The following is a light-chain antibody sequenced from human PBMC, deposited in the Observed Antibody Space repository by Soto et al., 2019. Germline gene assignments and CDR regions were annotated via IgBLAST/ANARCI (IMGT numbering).Light chain of an antibody. CDR1: RGISSN. CDR3: HQYNNWPPWT. J-gene: IGKJ1*01. V-gene: IGKV3-15*01. CDR2: DAS. Sequence: IVMTQSPATLSVSPGERATRSCSASRGISSNLAWYQQKPGQAPRLLIYDASTRATGIPARFSGSGSGTEFTLTISSLQSEDFAVYYCHQYNNWPPWTFGQGTKVE.